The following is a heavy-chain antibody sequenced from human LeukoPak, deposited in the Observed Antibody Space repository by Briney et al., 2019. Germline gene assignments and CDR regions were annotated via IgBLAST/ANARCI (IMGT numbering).Heavy chain of an antibody. J-gene: IGHJ4*02. CDR2: IYSGGST. CDR1: GFTVSSNY. D-gene: IGHD3-22*01. CDR3: ARGYYDSSGYDY. V-gene: IGHV3-53*01. Sequence: GGSLRLSCAASGFTVSSNYMSWVRQAPGKGLEWVSVIYSGGSTYSADSVKGRFTISRDNSKNTLYLQMNSLRAEDTAVYYCARGYYDSSGYDYWGQGTLVTVSS.